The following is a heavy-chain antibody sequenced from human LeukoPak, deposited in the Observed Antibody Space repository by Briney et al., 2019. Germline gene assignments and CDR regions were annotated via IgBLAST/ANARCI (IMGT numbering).Heavy chain of an antibody. Sequence: PLETLSLTCTVSGGSISNYYWSWIRQPPGKGLEWIGSIHSNGGANYNASLNSRATISRDTSRSQVSLKLTSVTAADTAVYYCASSNLGSLGQFDPWGQGTLVTVSS. CDR2: IHSNGGA. D-gene: IGHD3-10*01. V-gene: IGHV4-59*01. J-gene: IGHJ5*02. CDR1: GGSISNYY. CDR3: ASSNLGSLGQFDP.